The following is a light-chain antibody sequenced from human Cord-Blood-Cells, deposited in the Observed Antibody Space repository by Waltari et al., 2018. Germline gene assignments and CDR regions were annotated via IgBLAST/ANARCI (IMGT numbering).Light chain of an antibody. V-gene: IGLV6-57*01. CDR1: SGSITSNY. CDR3: QSYDSSNWV. Sequence: NFMLTQPHSVSESPGKTVTISCTRSSGSITSNYVQWSQQRPGSSPTTWLYDDNQRPSGVPDRFSGSIDSSSNSASLTISGLKTEDEADYYCQSYDSSNWVFGGGTKLTVL. CDR2: DDN. J-gene: IGLJ3*02.